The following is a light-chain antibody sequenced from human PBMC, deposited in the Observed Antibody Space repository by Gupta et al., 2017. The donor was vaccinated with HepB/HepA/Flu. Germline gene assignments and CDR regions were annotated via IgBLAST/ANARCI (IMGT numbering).Light chain of an antibody. CDR1: QSISNW. Sequence: DNQMTQSPSTLSASEGDRVTITCRASQSISNWLAWYQQKPGKAPKLLIYKASSLESGVPSRFSDSGYGTEFTLTISSLQPDDFATYYCQQDNSYPWTFGQGTKVEIK. J-gene: IGKJ1*01. CDR3: QQDNSYPWT. CDR2: KAS. V-gene: IGKV1-5*03.